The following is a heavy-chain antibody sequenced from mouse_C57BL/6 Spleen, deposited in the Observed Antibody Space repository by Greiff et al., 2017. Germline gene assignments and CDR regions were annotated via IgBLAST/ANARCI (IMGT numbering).Heavy chain of an antibody. CDR1: GYTFTSYW. CDR2: IDPSDSET. CDR3: ARSGGGNYYFDY. V-gene: IGHV1-52*01. J-gene: IGHJ2*01. Sequence: QVHVKQPGAELVRPGSSVKLSCKASGYTFTSYWMHWVKQRPIQGLEWIGNIDPSDSETHYNQKFKDKATLTVDKSSSTAYMQLSSLTSEDSAVYYCARSGGGNYYFDYWGQGTTLTVSS. D-gene: IGHD2-1*01.